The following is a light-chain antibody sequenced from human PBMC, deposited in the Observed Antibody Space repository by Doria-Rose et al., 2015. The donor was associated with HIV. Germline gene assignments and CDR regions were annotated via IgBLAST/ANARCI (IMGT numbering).Light chain of an antibody. Sequence: TQSPGTLSLSPGERATLSCRASQRVKSSYLAWYQQKPDQAPRLLIYDASTRATGIPDRFSGSESGTDFTLTISRLEPEDVAVYYCQQYGTSRGTFGQGTRLEIK. CDR3: QQYGTSRGT. CDR2: DAS. CDR1: QRVKSSY. V-gene: IGKV3-20*01. J-gene: IGKJ5*01.